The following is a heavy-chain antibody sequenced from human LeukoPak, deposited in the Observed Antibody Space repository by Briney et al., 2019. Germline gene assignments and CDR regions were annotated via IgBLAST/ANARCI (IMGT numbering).Heavy chain of an antibody. J-gene: IGHJ5*02. CDR1: GGSISSYY. CDR2: IYYSGST. CDR3: AGDFRRWFDP. Sequence: SETLSLTCTVSGGSISSYYWSWIRQPPGKGLEWIGYIYYSGSTNYNPSLKSRVTISVDTSKNQFSLKLSSVTAADTAVYYRAGDFRRWFDPWGQGTLVTVSS. V-gene: IGHV4-59*01.